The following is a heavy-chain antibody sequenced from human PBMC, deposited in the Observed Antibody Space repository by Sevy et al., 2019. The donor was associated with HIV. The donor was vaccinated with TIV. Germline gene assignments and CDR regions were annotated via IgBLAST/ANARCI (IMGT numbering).Heavy chain of an antibody. Sequence: GGSLRLSCAASGFTFSTYTMNWVRQAPGKGLEWVSSISSGSNYRYYADSMKGRFTISRDNSKNTLYLQMNSLRAEDTEMYYCAKMEGYSSSWYYYYYGMDVWGQGTTVSVSS. D-gene: IGHD6-13*01. CDR1: GFTFSTYT. CDR3: AKMEGYSSSWYYYYYGMDV. J-gene: IGHJ6*02. V-gene: IGHV3-21*01. CDR2: ISSGSNYR.